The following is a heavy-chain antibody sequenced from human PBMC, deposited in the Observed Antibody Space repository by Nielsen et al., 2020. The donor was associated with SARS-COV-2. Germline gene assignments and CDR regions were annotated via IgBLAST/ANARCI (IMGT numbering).Heavy chain of an antibody. CDR2: IRTSGGTT. V-gene: IGHV3-23*01. J-gene: IGHJ2*01. CDR1: GFTFSDYA. D-gene: IGHD4-17*01. CDR3: ARCRRPYHLFSGDYYWYFDL. Sequence: GGSLRLSCAASGFTFSDYAMAWVRQAPGKGLEWVSAIRTSGGTTYYADSVKGRCTISRDNSKNTLYLQMNSLRVEDTAVYYCARCRRPYHLFSGDYYWYFDLWGRGTLVTVSS.